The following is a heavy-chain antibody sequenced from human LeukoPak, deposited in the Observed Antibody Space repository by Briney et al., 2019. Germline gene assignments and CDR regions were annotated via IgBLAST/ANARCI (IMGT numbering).Heavy chain of an antibody. CDR2: INWNGGST. CDR1: GFTFDDYG. CDR3: ARAFQLWSYYDAFDI. D-gene: IGHD5-18*01. V-gene: IGHV3-20*04. J-gene: IGHJ3*02. Sequence: TGGSLRLSCAASGFTFDDYGMSWVRQAPGKGLEWVPGINWNGGSTGYADSVKGRFTISRDNAKNSLYLQMNSLRAEDTALYYCARAFQLWSYYDAFDIWGQGTMVTVSS.